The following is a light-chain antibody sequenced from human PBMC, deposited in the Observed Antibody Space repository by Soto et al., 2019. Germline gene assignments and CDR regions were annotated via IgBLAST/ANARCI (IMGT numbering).Light chain of an antibody. Sequence: QLVLTQSPSASASLGASVKLTCTLSSGHSNYAIAWHQQQPEKGPRYLMKLNSDGSHNKGHGIPDRFSGSSSGAERYLTISSLQSEDESVYYCQTWDTGFWVFGGGTKLTVL. J-gene: IGLJ3*02. V-gene: IGLV4-69*01. CDR1: SGHSNYA. CDR3: QTWDTGFWV. CDR2: LNSDGSH.